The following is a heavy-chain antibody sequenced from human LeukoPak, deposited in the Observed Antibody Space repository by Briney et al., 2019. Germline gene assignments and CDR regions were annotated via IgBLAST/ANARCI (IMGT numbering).Heavy chain of an antibody. CDR1: GDSVSSNSSA. V-gene: IGHV6-1*01. J-gene: IGHJ5*02. CDR2: TYYRSKWYN. Sequence: SQTLSLTCAISGDSVSSNSSAWNWIRQSPSRGLEWLGRTYYRSKWYNDYAVSVKSRITINPDTSKNQFSLQLNSVTPEDTAVYYCARAEDIVVGWDWFDPWGQGTLVTVSS. CDR3: ARAEDIVVGWDWFDP. D-gene: IGHD2-15*01.